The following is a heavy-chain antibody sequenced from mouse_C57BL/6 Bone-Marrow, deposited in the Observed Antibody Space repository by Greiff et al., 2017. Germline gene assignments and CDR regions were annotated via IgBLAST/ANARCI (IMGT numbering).Heavy chain of an antibody. CDR1: GYTFTSYT. J-gene: IGHJ3*01. Sequence: VKLQESGAELARPGASVKMSCKASGYTFTSYTMHWVKQRPGQGLEWIGYINPSSGYTKYNQKFKDKATLTAAKSSSTAYMQLSSLTSEDSAVYYCARRYYGPFAYWGQGTLVTVSA. D-gene: IGHD1-1*01. CDR2: INPSSGYT. CDR3: ARRYYGPFAY. V-gene: IGHV1-4*01.